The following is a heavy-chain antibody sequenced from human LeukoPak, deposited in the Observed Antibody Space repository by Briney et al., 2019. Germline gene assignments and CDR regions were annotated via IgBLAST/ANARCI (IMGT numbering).Heavy chain of an antibody. D-gene: IGHD4/OR15-4a*01. Sequence: GESLKISCKGSGYSFTNYWIGWVRQMPGEGLEWLGIIYPGDSDTRYSPSFQGQVIISADKSISTAYLQRNTLKASDTAMYYCVRGTGSRGCYDFWGQGTLVTVSS. V-gene: IGHV5-51*01. J-gene: IGHJ4*02. CDR3: VRGTGSRGCYDF. CDR1: GYSFTNYW. CDR2: IYPGDSDT.